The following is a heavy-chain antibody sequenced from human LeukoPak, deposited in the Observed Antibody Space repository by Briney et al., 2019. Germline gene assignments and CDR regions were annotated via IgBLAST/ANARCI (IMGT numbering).Heavy chain of an antibody. D-gene: IGHD5-24*01. CDR1: RFTFSSYA. CDR2: ISGSGGET. CDR3: VKRSRDGYNSPLDN. V-gene: IGHV3-23*01. Sequence: GGSLRLSGAASRFTFSSYAMNWVRQAPGKGLEWVSQISGSGGETYYADSVQGRFTISRDNSENTLYLQMNSLRAEDTAVYYCVKRSRDGYNSPLDNWGQRTLVTVSS. J-gene: IGHJ4*01.